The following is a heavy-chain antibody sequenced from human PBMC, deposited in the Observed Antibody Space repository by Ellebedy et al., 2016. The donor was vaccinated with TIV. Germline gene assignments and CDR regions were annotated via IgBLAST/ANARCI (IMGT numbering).Heavy chain of an antibody. CDR3: ATREWQDPMDV. D-gene: IGHD3-3*01. Sequence: SVKVSXXASGGTFSSYAISWVRQAPGQGLEWMGGITPISSTTNYAQKFQGRVTITADESTSTAYMELSSLMSEDTAVYYCATREWQDPMDVWGQGTTVTVSS. CDR2: ITPISSTT. CDR1: GGTFSSYA. V-gene: IGHV1-69*13. J-gene: IGHJ6*02.